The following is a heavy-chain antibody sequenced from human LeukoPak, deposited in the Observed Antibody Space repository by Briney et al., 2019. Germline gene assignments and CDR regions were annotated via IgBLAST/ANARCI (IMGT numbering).Heavy chain of an antibody. CDR1: EFTFSSYS. CDR2: ITNSGNSK. Sequence: AGGSLRLSSAASEFTFSSYSMNWVRQAPGKGLEWVSYITNSGNSKSYADSVKGRFSISRDNTKNSLYLQMNSLRAEDTAVYYCAKDDYGMDVWGQGTTVTVSS. J-gene: IGHJ6*02. CDR3: AKDDYGMDV. V-gene: IGHV3-48*01.